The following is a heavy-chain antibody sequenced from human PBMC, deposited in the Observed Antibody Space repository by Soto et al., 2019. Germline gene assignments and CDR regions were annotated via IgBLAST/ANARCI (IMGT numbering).Heavy chain of an antibody. CDR2: ISGSGGST. V-gene: IGHV3-23*01. D-gene: IGHD3-16*02. J-gene: IGHJ4*02. CDR3: AKVCSPYDYIWGSYRCGFDY. CDR1: GFTFSSYA. Sequence: GGSLRLSCAASGFTFSSYAMSWVRQAPGKGLEWVSAISGSGGSTYYADSVKGRFTISRDNSKNTLYLQMNSLRAEDTAVYYCAKVCSPYDYIWGSYRCGFDYWGQGTLVTVSS.